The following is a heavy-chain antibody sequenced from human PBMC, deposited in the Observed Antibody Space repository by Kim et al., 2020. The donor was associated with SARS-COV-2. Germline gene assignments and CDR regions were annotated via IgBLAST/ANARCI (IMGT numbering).Heavy chain of an antibody. V-gene: IGHV3-23*01. CDR1: GFTFSSYA. Sequence: GGSLGLSCAVSGFTFSSYAMSWVRQAPGKGLEWVSLISGGGTATYYADSVKGRFTISRDNSKNTLYLQMNSLSAEDTAVYYCAKRAYCSGGSCTQYFDYWGQGTLVIVSS. D-gene: IGHD2-15*01. J-gene: IGHJ4*02. CDR2: ISGGGTAT. CDR3: AKRAYCSGGSCTQYFDY.